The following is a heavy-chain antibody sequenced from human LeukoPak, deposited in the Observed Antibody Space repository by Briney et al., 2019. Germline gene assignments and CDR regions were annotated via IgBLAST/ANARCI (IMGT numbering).Heavy chain of an antibody. CDR3: AKDPGDFWSGYFNYNWFDP. V-gene: IGHV3-23*01. J-gene: IGHJ5*02. CDR1: GFTFSSYA. D-gene: IGHD3-3*01. CDR2: ISGSGGST. Sequence: PGGSLRLPCAASGFTFSSYAMSWVRQAPGKGLEWVSAISGSGGSTYYADSVKGRFTISRDNSKNTLYLQMNSLRAEDTAVYYCAKDPGDFWSGYFNYNWFDPWGQGTLVTVSS.